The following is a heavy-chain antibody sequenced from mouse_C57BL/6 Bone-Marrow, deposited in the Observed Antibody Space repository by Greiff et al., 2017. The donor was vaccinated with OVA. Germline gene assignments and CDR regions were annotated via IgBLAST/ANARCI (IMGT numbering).Heavy chain of an antibody. CDR2: INYDGSST. CDR1: GFTFSDYY. Sequence: EVQLQESEGGLVQPGSSMKLSCTASGFTFSDYYMAWVRPVPEKGLEWVANINYDGSSTYYLDSLKSRFIISRDNAKNILYLQMSSLKSEDTATYYCARDGTGSNWYFDVWGTGTTVTVSS. V-gene: IGHV5-16*01. D-gene: IGHD4-1*01. CDR3: ARDGTGSNWYFDV. J-gene: IGHJ1*03.